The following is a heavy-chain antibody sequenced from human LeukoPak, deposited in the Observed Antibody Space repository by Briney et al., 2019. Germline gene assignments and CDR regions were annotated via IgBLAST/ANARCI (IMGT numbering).Heavy chain of an antibody. Sequence: SETLSLTCTVSGGSISSGGYYWSWIRQHPGKGLEWIGYIYYSGSTYYNPSLKSRVTISVDTSKNQFSLKLSSVTAADTAVYYCARASVVVVAATLDGYYGMDVWGQGTTVTVSS. D-gene: IGHD2-15*01. V-gene: IGHV4-61*08. CDR2: IYYSGST. J-gene: IGHJ6*02. CDR1: GGSISSGGYY. CDR3: ARASVVVVAATLDGYYGMDV.